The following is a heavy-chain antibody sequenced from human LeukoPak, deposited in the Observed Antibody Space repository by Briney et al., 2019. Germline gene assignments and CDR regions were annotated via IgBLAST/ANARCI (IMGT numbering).Heavy chain of an antibody. J-gene: IGHJ4*02. V-gene: IGHV1-2*06. CDR3: ARVEGAVAGDDY. Sequence: ASVKVSCKASGYTFTGYYMHWVRQAPGQGLEWMGRINPNSGGTNYAQKFQGRVTMTRDTSISTAYMELSRLRSDDTAVYYCARVEGAVAGDDYWGQGTLVTVFS. CDR2: INPNSGGT. D-gene: IGHD6-19*01. CDR1: GYTFTGYY.